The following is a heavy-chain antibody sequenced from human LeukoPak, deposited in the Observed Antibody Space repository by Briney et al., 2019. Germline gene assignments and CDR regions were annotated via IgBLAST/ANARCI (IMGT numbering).Heavy chain of an antibody. D-gene: IGHD3-22*01. CDR2: IYPGDSDT. CDR1: GYSFTSYW. CDR3: ARGGYDSSGYYLEKYYFDY. J-gene: IGHJ4*02. Sequence: GESLKISCKGSGYSFTSYWIGWVRQMPGKGLEWMGIIYPGDSDTRYSPSFQGQVTISADKSISTAYLQWSSLKASDTAMYYCARGGYDSSGYYLEKYYFDYWGQGTLVTVSS. V-gene: IGHV5-51*01.